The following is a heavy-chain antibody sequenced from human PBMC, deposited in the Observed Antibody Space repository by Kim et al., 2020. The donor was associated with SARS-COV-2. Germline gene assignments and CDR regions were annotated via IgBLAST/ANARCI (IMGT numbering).Heavy chain of an antibody. Sequence: QKFQGRVTITRDTSASTAYMELSSLRSEDTAVYYCARGPILTGYYWFDPWGQGTLVTVSS. CDR3: ARGPILTGYYWFDP. D-gene: IGHD3-9*01. V-gene: IGHV1-3*01. J-gene: IGHJ5*02.